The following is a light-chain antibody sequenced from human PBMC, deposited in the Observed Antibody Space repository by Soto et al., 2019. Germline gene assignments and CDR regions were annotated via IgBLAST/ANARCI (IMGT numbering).Light chain of an antibody. Sequence: EVVMRQSPATLSVSPGEGATLSCRASQGIGDTLAWYQHKPGQTPRLLIYGASSRATGIPDRFSGSGSGTDFTLSISRLEPEDFAVYYCQSYGSSRTFGHGTKVDIK. J-gene: IGKJ1*01. CDR2: GAS. CDR1: QGIGDT. CDR3: QSYGSSRT. V-gene: IGKV3-20*01.